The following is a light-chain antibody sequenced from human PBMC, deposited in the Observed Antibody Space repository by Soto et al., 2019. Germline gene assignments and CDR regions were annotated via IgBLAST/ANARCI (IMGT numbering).Light chain of an antibody. V-gene: IGKV1-39*01. CDR1: QSISTY. J-gene: IGKJ4*01. Sequence: DIQMNQSPSSLSASVGDRVTITCRASQSISTYVNWYQQKPGEAPKLLIYAASTLQNEVPSRFTGSGSGTDFTLTINSLQPEDFATYYCQQSYTTRPTFGGGTKVEIK. CDR2: AAS. CDR3: QQSYTTRPT.